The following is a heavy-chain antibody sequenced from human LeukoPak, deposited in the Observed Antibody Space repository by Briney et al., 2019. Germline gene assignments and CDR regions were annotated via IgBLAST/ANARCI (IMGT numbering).Heavy chain of an antibody. J-gene: IGHJ4*02. CDR1: GFTFSSYA. D-gene: IGHD4-23*01. CDR2: ISYDGSNK. CDR3: ATIDYGGNSGFFDY. Sequence: GGSLRLSCAASGFTFSSYAMHWVRQAPGKGLEWVAVISYDGSNKYYADSVKGRFSISRDNSKNTLYLQMNSLRAEDTAVYYCATIDYGGNSGFFDYWGQGTLVTVSS. V-gene: IGHV3-30-3*01.